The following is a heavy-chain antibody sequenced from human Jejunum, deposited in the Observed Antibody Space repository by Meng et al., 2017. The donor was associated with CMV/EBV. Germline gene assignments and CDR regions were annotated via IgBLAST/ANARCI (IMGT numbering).Heavy chain of an antibody. J-gene: IGHJ4*02. CDR1: GYY. V-gene: IGHV4-34*01. CDR3: ARGGRVDCSSTSCYWAYYFDY. CDR2: INHSGST. D-gene: IGHD2-2*01. Sequence: GYYWTGIRQPPGKGLEWIGEINHSGSTNYNSSLKSRVTISVDTSKNQFSLKLSSVTASDTAVYYCARGGRVDCSSTSCYWAYYFDYWGQGTLVTVSS.